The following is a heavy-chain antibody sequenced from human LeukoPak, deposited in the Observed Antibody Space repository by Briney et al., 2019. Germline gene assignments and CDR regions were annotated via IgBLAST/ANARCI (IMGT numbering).Heavy chain of an antibody. D-gene: IGHD6-13*01. CDR3: ARDISRQQLDNDAFDI. V-gene: IGHV3-7*01. CDR1: GFTFSSYS. CDR2: IKQDGSEK. J-gene: IGHJ3*02. Sequence: GGSLRLSCAASGFTFSSYSMNWVRQAPGKGLEWVANIKQDGSEKYYVDSVKGRFTISRDNAKNSLYLQMNSLRAEDTAVYYCARDISRQQLDNDAFDIWGQGTMVTVSS.